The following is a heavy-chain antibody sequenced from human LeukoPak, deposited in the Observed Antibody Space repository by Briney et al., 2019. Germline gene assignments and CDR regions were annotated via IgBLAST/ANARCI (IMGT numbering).Heavy chain of an antibody. CDR2: IYYSGST. CDR3: ARSITMVRGVAFQH. J-gene: IGHJ1*01. CDR1: GGSISSYY. D-gene: IGHD3-10*01. Sequence: PSETLSLTCTVSGGSISSYYWSWIRQPPGKGLEWIGYIYYSGSTNYNPSLESRVTISVDTSKNQFSLKLSSVTAADTAVYYCARSITMVRGVAFQHWGQGTLVTVSS. V-gene: IGHV4-59*01.